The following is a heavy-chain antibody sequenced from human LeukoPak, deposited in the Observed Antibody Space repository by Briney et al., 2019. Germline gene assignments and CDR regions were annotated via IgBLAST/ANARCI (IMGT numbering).Heavy chain of an antibody. D-gene: IGHD3-10*01. CDR3: ARDGITMVRGVTSHFDY. CDR2: ISSSSSYI. CDR1: GFTVSSNY. Sequence: GGSLRLSCAASGFTVSSNYMSWVRQAPGKGLEWVSSISSSSSYIYYADSVKGRFTISRDNAKNSLYLQMNSLRAEDTAVYYCARDGITMVRGVTSHFDYWGQGTLVTVSS. V-gene: IGHV3-21*01. J-gene: IGHJ4*02.